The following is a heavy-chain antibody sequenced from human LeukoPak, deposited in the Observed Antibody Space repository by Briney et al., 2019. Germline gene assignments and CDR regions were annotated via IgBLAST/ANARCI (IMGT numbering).Heavy chain of an antibody. Sequence: GGSLRLSCAASGFTFSTYWMHWVRQAPGKGLVWVSRINSDGSSTSYADSVKGRSTISRDNAKNTLYLQMNSLRAEDTAVYYCARDRGTYPYYFDYWGQGTLVTVSS. CDR1: GFTFSTYW. J-gene: IGHJ4*02. D-gene: IGHD3-10*01. CDR2: INSDGSST. CDR3: ARDRGTYPYYFDY. V-gene: IGHV3-74*01.